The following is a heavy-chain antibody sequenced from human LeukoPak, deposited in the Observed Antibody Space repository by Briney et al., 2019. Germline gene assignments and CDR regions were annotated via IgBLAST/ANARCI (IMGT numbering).Heavy chain of an antibody. CDR2: IWYDGSNK. D-gene: IGHD6-19*01. Sequence: PGRSLRLSCVASGFTFSSYGMHWVRQAPGKGLEWVAVIWYDGSNKYYADSVKGRFTISRDNSKNTLYLQMNSLRAEDTAVYYCARERRSSGWYVMGSDYWGQGTLVTVSS. CDR1: GFTFSSYG. CDR3: ARERRSSGWYVMGSDY. J-gene: IGHJ4*02. V-gene: IGHV3-33*08.